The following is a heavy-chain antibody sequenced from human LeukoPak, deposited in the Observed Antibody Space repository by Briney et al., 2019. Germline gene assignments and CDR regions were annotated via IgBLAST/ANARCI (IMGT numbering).Heavy chain of an antibody. Sequence: ASVKVSCKASGYTFTDYYMHWVRQAPGQGLEWMGWINPNSGGTNYAQKFQGRVTMTRDKSISTAYMELYSLRSDDTAVYYCARDPPGVRYGRPIFDFWGQGTLVTVSS. CDR3: ARDPPGVRYGRPIFDF. V-gene: IGHV1-2*02. CDR1: GYTFTDYY. CDR2: INPNSGGT. J-gene: IGHJ4*02. D-gene: IGHD2-8*01.